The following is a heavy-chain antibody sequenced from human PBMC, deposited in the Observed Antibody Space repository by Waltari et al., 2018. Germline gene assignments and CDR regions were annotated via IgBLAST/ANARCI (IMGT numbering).Heavy chain of an antibody. Sequence: QVRLQQWGAGLLKPSETLSLTCAVYGGSFSGYYWSWIRQPPGKGLEWIGEINHSGSTNYNPSLKSRATISVDTSKNQFSLKRSSVTAADTAVYYWAREMATIRDYGGQGTLVTVSS. D-gene: IGHD5-12*01. V-gene: IGHV4-34*01. CDR2: INHSGST. J-gene: IGHJ4*02. CDR3: AREMATIRDY. CDR1: GGSFSGYY.